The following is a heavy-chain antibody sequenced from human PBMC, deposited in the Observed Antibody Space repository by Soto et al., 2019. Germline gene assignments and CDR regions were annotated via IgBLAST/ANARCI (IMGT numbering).Heavy chain of an antibody. D-gene: IGHD2-15*01. J-gene: IGHJ6*03. V-gene: IGHV3-74*01. Sequence: GGSLRLSCAASGFTFSSYWMHWVRQAPGKGLVWVSRINSDGSSTSYADSVKGRFTISRDNAKNTLYLQMNSLRAEDTAVYYCAREVVVAELLAGGYYYYYMDVWGKGTTVTVSS. CDR3: AREVVVAELLAGGYYYYYMDV. CDR2: INSDGSST. CDR1: GFTFSSYW.